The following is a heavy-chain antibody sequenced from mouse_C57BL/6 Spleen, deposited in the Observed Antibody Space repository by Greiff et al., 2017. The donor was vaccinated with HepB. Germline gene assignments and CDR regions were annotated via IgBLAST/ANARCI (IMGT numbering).Heavy chain of an antibody. V-gene: IGHV5-9*01. J-gene: IGHJ2*01. CDR2: ISGGGGNT. D-gene: IGHD1-1*01. CDR1: GFTFSSYT. Sequence: EVKLMESGGGLVKPGGSLKLSCAASGFTFSSYTMSWVRQTPEKRLEWVATISGGGGNTYYPDSVKGRFTISRDNAKNTLYLQMSSLKSEDTALYYCARHPPSHGSSYECYFDYWGQGTTLTVSS. CDR3: ARHPPSHGSSYECYFDY.